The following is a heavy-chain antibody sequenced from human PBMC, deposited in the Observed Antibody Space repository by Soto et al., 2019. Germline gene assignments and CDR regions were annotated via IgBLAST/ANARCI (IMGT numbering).Heavy chain of an antibody. V-gene: IGHV4-59*01. CDR2: IYYSGST. D-gene: IGHD3-22*01. J-gene: IGHJ4*02. CDR3: ARYYYDSSGSYYFDP. CDR1: GGSISSYY. Sequence: PSETLSLTCTVSGGSISSYYWSCIRQTPGKGLEWIGYIYYSGSTNYNPSLKSRVTISVDTSKNQFSLKLSSVTAADTAVYYCARYYYDSSGSYYFDPWGQGTLVTVSS.